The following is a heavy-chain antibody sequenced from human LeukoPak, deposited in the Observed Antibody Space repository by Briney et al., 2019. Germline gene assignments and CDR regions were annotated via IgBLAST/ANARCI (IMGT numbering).Heavy chain of an antibody. Sequence: KTSQTLSLTCTVSGGSISAGDYYWSWIRQPPGKGPEWIGYIYYSGRTDYNPSLKSRVTISVDTSKNQFSLILSSVTAADTAVYYCGRHRWELNAFDIWGQGTMVSVSS. V-gene: IGHV4-61*08. CDR1: GGSISAGDYY. J-gene: IGHJ3*02. CDR3: GRHRWELNAFDI. D-gene: IGHD1-26*01. CDR2: IYYSGRT.